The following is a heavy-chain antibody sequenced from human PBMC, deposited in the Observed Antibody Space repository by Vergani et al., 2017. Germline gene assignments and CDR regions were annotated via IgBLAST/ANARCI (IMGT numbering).Heavy chain of an antibody. V-gene: IGHV3-48*01. CDR1: GFTFRNYN. Sequence: EVQLVESGGGLVQPGGSLRVSCAASGFTFRNYNMIWVRQAPGKGLEWVSYITTSGAMTHYADSVKGRFTISRDNSKNTLYLEMNALRAEDTAVYYCARDFLTRVTTLDYYYMGVWGKGTTVTVSS. J-gene: IGHJ6*03. CDR3: ARDFLTRVTTLDYYYMGV. D-gene: IGHD1-1*01. CDR2: ITTSGAMT.